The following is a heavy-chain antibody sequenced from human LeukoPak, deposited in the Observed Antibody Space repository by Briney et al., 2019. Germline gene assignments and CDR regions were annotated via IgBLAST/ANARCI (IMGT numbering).Heavy chain of an antibody. CDR3: ARGAHAVPRGYSGYDHFDY. J-gene: IGHJ4*02. CDR2: IKQDGSEK. V-gene: IGHV3-7*03. CDR1: GFTFSSYW. D-gene: IGHD5-12*01. Sequence: QTGGSLRLSCAASGFTFSSYWMTRVRQAPGKGLEWVANIKQDGSEKYYVDSVKGRFTISRDNTKNSLFLQMNSLRVEDTAVYYCARGAHAVPRGYSGYDHFDYWGQGTLVTVSS.